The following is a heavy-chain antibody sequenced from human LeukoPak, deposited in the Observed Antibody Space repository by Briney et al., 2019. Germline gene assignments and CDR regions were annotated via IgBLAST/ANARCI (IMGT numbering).Heavy chain of an antibody. CDR1: GFTFSSYA. CDR2: ISGSGKFP. V-gene: IGHV3-23*01. Sequence: PGGSPRLSCAASGFTFSSYAMTWVRQAPGKGLEWVSVISGSGKFPSYADSVKGRFTISRDNAKNTLYLQMNSLEAEDTAMYYCAKIANFYDSSGFYGWGQGTLVTVSS. J-gene: IGHJ4*02. D-gene: IGHD3-22*01. CDR3: AKIANFYDSSGFYG.